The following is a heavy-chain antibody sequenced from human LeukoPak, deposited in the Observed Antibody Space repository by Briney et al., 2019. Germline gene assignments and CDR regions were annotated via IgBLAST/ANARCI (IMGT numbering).Heavy chain of an antibody. V-gene: IGHV1-69*13. CDR1: GYTFTGYY. CDR2: IIPIFGTA. D-gene: IGHD1-20*01. Sequence: SVKVSCKASGYTFTGYYMHWVRQAPGQGLEWMGGIIPIFGTANYAQKFQGRVTITADESTSTAYMELSSLRSEDTAVYYCARASNWNQNNWFDPWGQGTLVTVSS. J-gene: IGHJ5*02. CDR3: ARASNWNQNNWFDP.